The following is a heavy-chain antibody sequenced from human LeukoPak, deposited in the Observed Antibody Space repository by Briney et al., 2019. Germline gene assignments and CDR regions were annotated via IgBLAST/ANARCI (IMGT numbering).Heavy chain of an antibody. CDR1: EYTFVGHY. Sequence: ASVKVSCKASEYTFVGHYMHWVRQAPGQGLEWMGWINPNSGVTTYAQKFQGRVTMTRDTSISTAYMKLCRLSSDDTAVYYCARGRGYSYSWFDPWGQGTLVTVSS. D-gene: IGHD5-18*01. CDR2: INPNSGVT. J-gene: IGHJ5*02. CDR3: ARGRGYSYSWFDP. V-gene: IGHV1-2*02.